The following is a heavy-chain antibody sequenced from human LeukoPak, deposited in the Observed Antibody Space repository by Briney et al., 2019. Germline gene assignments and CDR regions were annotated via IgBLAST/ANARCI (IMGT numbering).Heavy chain of an antibody. CDR1: GYTFTNYY. Sequence: VASVKVSCKASGYTFTNYYMHWVRQAPGQGLEWMGIINPSGGSTSYAQKFQGRVTMTRDTSTSTVSMELSSLRSEDTAVYYCATDTMVRGVIKYNWFDPWGQGTLVTVSS. V-gene: IGHV1-46*01. J-gene: IGHJ5*02. CDR3: ATDTMVRGVIKYNWFDP. D-gene: IGHD3-10*01. CDR2: INPSGGST.